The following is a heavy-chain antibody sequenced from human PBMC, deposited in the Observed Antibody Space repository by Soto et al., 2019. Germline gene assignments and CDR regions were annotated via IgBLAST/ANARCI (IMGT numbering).Heavy chain of an antibody. D-gene: IGHD2-15*01. V-gene: IGHV1-69*13. Sequence: SVKVSCKAPGGTFSSYAVSWVRQAPGQGLEWMGGIIPIFGTANYAQKFQGRVTITADESTSTGYMELSSLRSEDTAVYYCARSQGGSSSLDIYYYYYYGMDVWAQGTTVTVSS. CDR1: GGTFSSYA. J-gene: IGHJ6*02. CDR3: ARSQGGSSSLDIYYYYYYGMDV. CDR2: IIPIFGTA.